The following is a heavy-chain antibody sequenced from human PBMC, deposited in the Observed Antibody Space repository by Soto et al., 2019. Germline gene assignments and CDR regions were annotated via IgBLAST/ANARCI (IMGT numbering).Heavy chain of an antibody. CDR2: IYYSGST. J-gene: IGHJ5*02. V-gene: IGHV4-59*08. Sequence: QVQLQESGPGLVKPSETLSLTCTVSGGSISSYXXXXXXXXXXXXXXWIGYIYYSGSTNYNPSLKSRVTISVDTSKTQFSLKLSSVTAADTAVYYCARAKAPLYSSSWYWFDPWGQGTLVTVSS. D-gene: IGHD6-13*01. CDR1: GGSISSYX. CDR3: ARAKAPLYSSSWYWFDP.